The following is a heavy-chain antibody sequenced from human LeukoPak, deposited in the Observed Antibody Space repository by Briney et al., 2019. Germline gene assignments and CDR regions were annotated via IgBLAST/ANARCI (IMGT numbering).Heavy chain of an antibody. Sequence: SETLSLTCTVSGGSISSYYWSWIRQPPGKGLEWIGYIYYSGSTNYNPSLKSRVTISVDTSKNQFSLKLSSVTAADTAVYYCARGTWIQLWLRFDYWGQGTLVTVSS. D-gene: IGHD5-18*01. J-gene: IGHJ4*02. CDR2: IYYSGST. V-gene: IGHV4-59*12. CDR3: ARGTWIQLWLRFDY. CDR1: GGSISSYY.